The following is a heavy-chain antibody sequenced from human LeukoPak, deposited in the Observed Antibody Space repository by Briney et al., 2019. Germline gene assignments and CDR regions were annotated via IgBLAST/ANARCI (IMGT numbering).Heavy chain of an antibody. CDR2: IGTAGDT. CDR1: GFTFSSYD. CDR3: ARAPGGWSSPRGMDV. J-gene: IGHJ6*02. V-gene: IGHV3-13*01. Sequence: GGSLRLSCAASGFTFSSYDMHWVRQATGKGLEWVSAIGTAGDTYYPGSVKGRFTISRENAKNSLYLQMNSLRAGDTAVYYCARAPGGWSSPRGMDVWGQGTTVTVSS. D-gene: IGHD2-15*01.